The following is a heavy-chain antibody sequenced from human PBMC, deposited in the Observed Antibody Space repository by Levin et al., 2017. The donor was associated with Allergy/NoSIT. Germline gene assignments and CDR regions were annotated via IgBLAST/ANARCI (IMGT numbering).Heavy chain of an antibody. CDR3: ARDVARYFDCPIAERGRGCSYYGMDV. CDR1: GFTFSSYA. Sequence: GESLKISCAASGFTFSSYAMHWVRQAPGKGLEWVAVISYDGSNKYYADSVKGRFTISRDNSKNTLYLQMNSLRAEDTAVYYCARDVARYFDCPIAERGRGCSYYGMDVWGQGTTVTVSS. D-gene: IGHD3-9*01. J-gene: IGHJ6*02. V-gene: IGHV3-30-3*01. CDR2: ISYDGSNK.